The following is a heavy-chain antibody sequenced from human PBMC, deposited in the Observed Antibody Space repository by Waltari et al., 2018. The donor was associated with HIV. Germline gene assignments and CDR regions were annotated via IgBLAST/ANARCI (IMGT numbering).Heavy chain of an antibody. CDR2: IYSSVRS. D-gene: IGHD2-2*02. CDR3: ARLSGGSIPLDY. Sequence: QVQLQESGPGLVKPSETLSLTCSVSGVSVSSGAFYWSWVRQPAGKGLEWIGYIYSSVRSNYNPSLKSRVIMSVDMSKNQFSLKVRTVTAADTAVYYCARLSGGSIPLDYWGPGTLVTVSS. J-gene: IGHJ4*02. V-gene: IGHV4-61*10. CDR1: GVSVSSGAFY.